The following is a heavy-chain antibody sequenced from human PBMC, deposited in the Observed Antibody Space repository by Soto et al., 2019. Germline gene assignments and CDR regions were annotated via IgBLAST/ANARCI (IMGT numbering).Heavy chain of an antibody. CDR2: IHHSGST. CDR1: GYSISSGFY. D-gene: IGHD1-26*01. J-gene: IGHJ4*02. Sequence: SETLSLTCAVSGYSISSGFYLGWILQPPGKGLEWIGIIHHSGSTYYNPSLKSRVTISVDTSKNQFSLKLSSVTAADTAVYYCARNLHYDYWGQGTLVTVS. CDR3: ARNLHYDY. V-gene: IGHV4-38-2*01.